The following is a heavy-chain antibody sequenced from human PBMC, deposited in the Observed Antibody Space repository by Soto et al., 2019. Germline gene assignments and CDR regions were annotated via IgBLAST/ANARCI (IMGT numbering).Heavy chain of an antibody. V-gene: IGHV1-69*15. Sequence: QVQLVQSGAEVKKPGSSVKVSCKASGGTFSNYAITWVRQAPGQGLEWLGRIIPIFGSANFAQKFQGRVTLTADESTTTAYMELSSLRSDDTAVYYCAKDGGKDRYFGNWFDPWGQGTLVTVSS. CDR1: GGTFSNYA. D-gene: IGHD1-26*01. J-gene: IGHJ5*02. CDR3: AKDGGKDRYFGNWFDP. CDR2: IIPIFGSA.